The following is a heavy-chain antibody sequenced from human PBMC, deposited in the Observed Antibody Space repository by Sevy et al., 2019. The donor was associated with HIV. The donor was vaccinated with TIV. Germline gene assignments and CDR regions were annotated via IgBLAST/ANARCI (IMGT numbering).Heavy chain of an antibody. V-gene: IGHV4-59*13. CDR1: GGYISSYY. J-gene: IGHJ4*02. D-gene: IGHD3-22*01. CDR2: IYNNGNT. CDR3: ARVSYYYDSGGRPLYSFDY. Sequence: SETLSLICTVSGGYISSYYWSWIRQPPGKGLEWVGYIYNNGNTTYNPSLKSRVTISVDTSKNQFSLKLTSVTAADTAVYYCARVSYYYDSGGRPLYSFDYWGQGTLVTVSS.